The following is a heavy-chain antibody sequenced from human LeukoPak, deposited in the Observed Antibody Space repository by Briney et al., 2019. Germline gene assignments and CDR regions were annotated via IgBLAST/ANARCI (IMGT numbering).Heavy chain of an antibody. D-gene: IGHD4-17*01. J-gene: IGHJ4*01. CDR3: ARVGEAVTIGD. V-gene: IGHV4-38-2*02. CDR2: IYHSGST. Sequence: SETLSLTCTVSGYSISSGYYWGWIRQPPGKGLEWIGSIYHSGSTYYNPSLKSRVTISVDTSKNQFSLKLSSVTAADTAVYSCARVGEAVTIGDWGQGTLVTVSS. CDR1: GYSISSGYY.